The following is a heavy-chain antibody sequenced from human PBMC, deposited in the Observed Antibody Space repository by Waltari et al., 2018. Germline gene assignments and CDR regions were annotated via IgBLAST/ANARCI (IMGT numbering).Heavy chain of an antibody. Sequence: QVQLVESGGGVVQPGRYLRLSCAASGFTFSSYGMHWVRQAPGKGLEWVAVIWYDGSNKYYADSVKGRFTISRDNSKNTLYLQMNSLRAEDTAMYYCAKAPGLYSLIDYWGQGTLVTVSS. D-gene: IGHD2-21*01. CDR3: AKAPGLYSLIDY. CDR2: IWYDGSNK. V-gene: IGHV3-30*18. J-gene: IGHJ4*02. CDR1: GFTFSSYG.